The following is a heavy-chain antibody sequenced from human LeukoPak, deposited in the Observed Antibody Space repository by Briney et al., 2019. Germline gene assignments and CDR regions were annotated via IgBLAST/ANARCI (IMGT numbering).Heavy chain of an antibody. CDR1: GYTFTGYY. Sequence: ASVKVFCKASGYTFTGYYMHWVRQAPGQGLQWMGWINPNSGGTNYAQKFQGRVTMTRDTSISTAYMELSRLRSDDTAVYYCARVARRDGYNPSRAFDIWGQGTMVTVSS. V-gene: IGHV1-2*02. D-gene: IGHD5-24*01. CDR2: INPNSGGT. J-gene: IGHJ3*02. CDR3: ARVARRDGYNPSRAFDI.